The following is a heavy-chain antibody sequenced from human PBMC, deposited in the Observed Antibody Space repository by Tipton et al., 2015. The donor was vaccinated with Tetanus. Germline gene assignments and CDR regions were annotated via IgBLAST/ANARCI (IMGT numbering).Heavy chain of an antibody. V-gene: IGHV1-69*06. J-gene: IGHJ4*02. CDR2: LSPLFGKT. CDR1: GGTFSTFA. D-gene: IGHD5-18*01. Sequence: QLVQSGAEVKKSGSSVTVSCKASGGTFSTFAIHWVRQAPGQGLEWMGGLSPLFGKTNYAQKFQDRLTITADTSTNPAYMELSGLASGDTAFYYCALPPVRRRAYSLGFFPDWGLGTLVTVSP. CDR3: ALPPVRRRAYSLGFFPD.